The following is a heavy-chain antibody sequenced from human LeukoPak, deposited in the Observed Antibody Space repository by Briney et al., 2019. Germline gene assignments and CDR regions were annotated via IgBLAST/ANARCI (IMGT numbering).Heavy chain of an antibody. D-gene: IGHD2-2*01. J-gene: IGHJ6*02. V-gene: IGHV4-59*08. CDR3: ARHAGGYQLPPYYYGMDV. CDR2: VSDIGSI. CDR1: GGSISSYY. Sequence: RSSETLSLTCTVSGGSISSYYWSWIRQPPGKGLEWIAYVSDIGSINYNPSLKSRVTISLDTSKNQFSLKLSSVTAADTAVYYCARHAGGYQLPPYYYGMDVWGQGTTVTVSS.